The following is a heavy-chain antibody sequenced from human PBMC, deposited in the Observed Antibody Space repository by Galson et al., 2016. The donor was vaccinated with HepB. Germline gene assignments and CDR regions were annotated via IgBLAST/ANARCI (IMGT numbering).Heavy chain of an antibody. J-gene: IGHJ4*02. CDR1: GFVFSNFG. CDR3: AKERLVRRIFDH. V-gene: IGHV3-23*01. D-gene: IGHD1-1*01. Sequence: SLRLSCAASGFVFSNFGLSWVRQAPGKGLEWVASISTRRTTYYSDSVQGRFTISRDNSNNTLYLQMNGLRAEGTAVYYCAKERLVRRIFDHWGQRTLLTVFS. CDR2: ISTRRTT.